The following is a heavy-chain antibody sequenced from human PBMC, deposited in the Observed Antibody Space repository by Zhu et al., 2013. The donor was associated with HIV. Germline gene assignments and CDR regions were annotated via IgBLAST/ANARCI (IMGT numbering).Heavy chain of an antibody. Sequence: EVQLVESGGGLVQPGRSLRLSCAASGFTFDDYAMHWVRQAPGKGLEWVSGISWNSGSIGYADSVKGRFTISRDNAKNSLYLQMNSLRAEDTALYYCAKAPGYCSGGSCHNWYFDLWGRGTLVTVSS. J-gene: IGHJ2*01. D-gene: IGHD2-15*01. CDR1: GFTFDDYA. CDR3: AKAPGYCSGGSCHNWYFDL. V-gene: IGHV3-9*01. CDR2: ISWNSGSI.